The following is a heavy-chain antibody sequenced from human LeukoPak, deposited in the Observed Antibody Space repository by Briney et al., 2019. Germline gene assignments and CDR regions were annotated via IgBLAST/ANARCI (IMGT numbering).Heavy chain of an antibody. CDR3: AMPHDTEYYFDY. J-gene: IGHJ4*02. CDR1: GFTFSSYA. CDR2: TSYDGSNK. V-gene: IGHV3-30*04. Sequence: GRSLRLSCAASGFTFSSYAMHWVRQAPGKGLEWVAVTSYDGSNKYYADSVKGRFTISRDNSKNTLYLQMNSLRAEDTAVYYCAMPHDTEYYFDYWGQGTLVTVSS.